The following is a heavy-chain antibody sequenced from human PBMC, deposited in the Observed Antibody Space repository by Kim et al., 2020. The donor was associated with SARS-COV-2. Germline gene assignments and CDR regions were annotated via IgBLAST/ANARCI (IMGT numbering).Heavy chain of an antibody. CDR1: GFTFGDYA. Sequence: GGSLRLSCTASGFTFGDYAMSWFRQAPGKGLEWVGFIRSKAYGGTTEYAASVKGRFTISRDDSKSIAYLQMNSLKTEDTAVYYCTCPIAVAGFDYWGQGTLVTVSS. CDR3: TCPIAVAGFDY. V-gene: IGHV3-49*03. J-gene: IGHJ4*02. CDR2: IRSKAYGGTT. D-gene: IGHD6-19*01.